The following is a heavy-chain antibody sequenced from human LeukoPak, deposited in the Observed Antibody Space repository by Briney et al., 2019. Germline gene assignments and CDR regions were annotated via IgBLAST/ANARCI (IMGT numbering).Heavy chain of an antibody. CDR1: GFTFSSYW. V-gene: IGHV3-7*01. Sequence: PGGSLRLSCAASGFTFSSYWMSWVRQAPGKGLEWVANIKQDGSEKYYVDSVKGRFTISRDNAKNSLYLQMNSLRAEDTAVYYCARYYDSSGYSDWFDPWGQGTLVTVSS. CDR3: ARYYDSSGYSDWFDP. D-gene: IGHD3-22*01. CDR2: IKQDGSEK. J-gene: IGHJ5*02.